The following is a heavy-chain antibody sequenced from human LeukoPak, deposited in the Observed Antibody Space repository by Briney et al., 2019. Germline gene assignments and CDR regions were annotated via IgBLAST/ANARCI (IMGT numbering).Heavy chain of an antibody. CDR2: TYDSGSA. V-gene: IGHV4-39*01. D-gene: IGHD3-3*01. Sequence: PSETLSLTCTVSGDSINSNNYYWGGVRQPPGRGLEWIGSTYDSGSAYYIPPLKSRLTISVDTSKNQFSLRLSSVTAADTAIYYCHSRFLEWLLDYWGQGTLVTVSS. CDR3: HSRFLEWLLDY. J-gene: IGHJ4*02. CDR1: GDSINSNNYY.